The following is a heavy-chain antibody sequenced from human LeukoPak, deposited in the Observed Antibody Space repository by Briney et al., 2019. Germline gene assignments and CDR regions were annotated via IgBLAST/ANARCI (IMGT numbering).Heavy chain of an antibody. V-gene: IGHV4-4*02. CDR2: IYHSGST. Sequence: SGTLSLTCAVSSGSIFSSNWWSWVRQPPGKGLEWIGSIYHSGSTYYNPSLKSRVTISVDTSKNQFSLKLSSVTAADTAVYYCARAMSSSFNYWGQGTLVTVSS. CDR3: ARAMSSSFNY. J-gene: IGHJ4*02. D-gene: IGHD6-6*01. CDR1: SGSIFSSNW.